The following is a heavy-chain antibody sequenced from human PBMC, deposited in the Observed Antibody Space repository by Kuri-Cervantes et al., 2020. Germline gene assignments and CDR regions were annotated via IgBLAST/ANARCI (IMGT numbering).Heavy chain of an antibody. D-gene: IGHD3-3*01. CDR1: GFTFSSYG. Sequence: GESLKISCAASGFTFSSYGMHWVRQAPGKGLEWVAVIWYDGSNKYYADSVKGRFTISRDNAKNSLYLQMNSLRAEDTAVYYCARGADYDFWSGYPNYFDYWGQGTLVTVSS. J-gene: IGHJ4*02. V-gene: IGHV3-33*01. CDR3: ARGADYDFWSGYPNYFDY. CDR2: IWYDGSNK.